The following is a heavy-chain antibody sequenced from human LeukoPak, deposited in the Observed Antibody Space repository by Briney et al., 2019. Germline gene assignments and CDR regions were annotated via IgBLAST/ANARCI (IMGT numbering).Heavy chain of an antibody. CDR2: MSPNSGNT. V-gene: IGHV1-8*01. CDR1: GYTFTGYD. J-gene: IGHJ5*02. CDR3: SRGPAFDSWSGYLARPPDP. Sequence: ASVKVSCKASGYTFTGYDVHWVRQATGQGLEWMGWMSPNSGNTDYAQKFKGRVAMTRDTSMSTAFMELSRLRSEDTAVYYCSRGPAFDSWSGYLARPPDPWGPGALVTASS. D-gene: IGHD3-3*01.